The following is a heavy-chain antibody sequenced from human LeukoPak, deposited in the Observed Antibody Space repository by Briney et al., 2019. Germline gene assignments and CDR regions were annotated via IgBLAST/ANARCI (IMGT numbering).Heavy chain of an antibody. J-gene: IGHJ4*02. CDR2: ISYDGSNK. D-gene: IGHD6-13*01. Sequence: PGRSLRLSCAASGFTLSSYGMHWVRQAPGKGLEGVAVISYDGSNKYYADSVKGRFTISRDNSKNTLYLQMNSLRAEDTAVYYCAKDRAAATIPDYWGQGTLVTVSS. V-gene: IGHV3-30*18. CDR1: GFTLSSYG. CDR3: AKDRAAATIPDY.